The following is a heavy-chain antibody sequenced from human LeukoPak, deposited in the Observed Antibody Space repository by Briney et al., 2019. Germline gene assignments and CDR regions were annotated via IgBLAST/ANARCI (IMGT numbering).Heavy chain of an antibody. CDR1: GLTFYTYA. J-gene: IGHJ4*02. CDR3: ARDRDGGYRFDY. V-gene: IGHV3-53*01. D-gene: IGHD5-12*01. CDR2: IYSGGST. Sequence: GGSLRLSCSVSGLTFYTYAMSWVRQAPGKGLEWVSVIYSGGSTYYADSVKGRFTISRDNSKNTLYLEMNSLRAEDTAVYYCARDRDGGYRFDYWGQGTLVTVSS.